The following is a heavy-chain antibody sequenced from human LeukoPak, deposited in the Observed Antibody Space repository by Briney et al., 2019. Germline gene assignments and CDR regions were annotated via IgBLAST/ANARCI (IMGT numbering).Heavy chain of an antibody. D-gene: IGHD6-13*01. CDR1: GRSISSSNW. Sequence: PSGTLSLTCAVSGRSISSSNWWSWVRQPPGKGLEWIGEIYHSGSTNYNPSLKSRVTISVDKSKNQFSLKLSSVTAADTAVYYCARGVAAAGTDWFDPWGQGTLVTVSS. CDR2: IYHSGST. V-gene: IGHV4-4*02. J-gene: IGHJ5*02. CDR3: ARGVAAAGTDWFDP.